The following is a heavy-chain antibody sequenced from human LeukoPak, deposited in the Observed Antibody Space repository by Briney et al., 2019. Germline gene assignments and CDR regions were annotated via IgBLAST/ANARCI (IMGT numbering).Heavy chain of an antibody. CDR1: GYSFTSNW. J-gene: IGHJ4*02. CDR3: ARGTGWTELDF. CDR2: IDPSDSYT. V-gene: IGHV5-10-1*01. Sequence: GEALKISCKGSGYSFTSNWINWVRQMPGKGLEWVGRIDPSDSYTSYSPSFQGRVTISAAKSITTAYLQWGSLNTSDSAIYFCARGTGWTELDFWGRGTLVTASS. D-gene: IGHD6-19*01.